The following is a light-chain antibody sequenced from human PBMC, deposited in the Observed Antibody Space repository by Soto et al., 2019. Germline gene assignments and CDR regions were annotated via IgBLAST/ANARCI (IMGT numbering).Light chain of an antibody. Sequence: ETVLTQSPDTLSLSPGERATLSCRASQNIYSNNLAWYQQKPGQSPRLLMYGVSTRATGIPDRFSGGGSGTDFTLTISRLEPEDFAVYYCQQYGSSPWTFGQGTKVEIK. CDR2: GVS. J-gene: IGKJ1*01. CDR1: QNIYSNN. V-gene: IGKV3-20*01. CDR3: QQYGSSPWT.